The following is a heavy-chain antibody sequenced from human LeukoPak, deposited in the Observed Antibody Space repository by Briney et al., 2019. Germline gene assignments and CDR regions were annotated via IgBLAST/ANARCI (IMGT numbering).Heavy chain of an antibody. CDR3: ARDLDGGRGKDY. Sequence: GGSPRLSCAASGFTFSSSAMSWVRQVPGKGLEWVSGISASGGSTNYADSVRGRFTISRDNSKNTLYVQMNSLRDEDTALHYCARDLDGGRGKDYWGQGTLVTVSS. J-gene: IGHJ4*02. D-gene: IGHD4-23*01. CDR1: GFTFSSSA. V-gene: IGHV3-23*01. CDR2: ISASGGST.